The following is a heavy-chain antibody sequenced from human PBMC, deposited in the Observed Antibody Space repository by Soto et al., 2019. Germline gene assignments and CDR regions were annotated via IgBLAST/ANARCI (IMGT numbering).Heavy chain of an antibody. D-gene: IGHD6-13*01. Sequence: GGSLRLSCAASGFTFSSYAMSWVRQAPGKGLEWVSAISGSGGSTYYADSVKGRFTISRDNSKNTLYLQMNSLRAEDTAVYYCAKDLSSSWYAGDFDYWGQGTLVTVSS. V-gene: IGHV3-23*01. CDR2: ISGSGGST. CDR3: AKDLSSSWYAGDFDY. CDR1: GFTFSSYA. J-gene: IGHJ4*02.